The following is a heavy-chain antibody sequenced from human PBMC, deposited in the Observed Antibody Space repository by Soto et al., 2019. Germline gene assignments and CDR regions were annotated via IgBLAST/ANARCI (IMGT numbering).Heavy chain of an antibody. Sequence: SETLSLTCTVSGGSISSSSYYWGWIRQPPGKGLEWIGSIYYSGSTYYNPSLKSRVTISVDTSKNQFSLKLSSVTAADTAVYNCARHLGSCSGGSCYPYYYYGMDVWGQGTTVTLSS. CDR3: ARHLGSCSGGSCYPYYYYGMDV. CDR2: IYYSGST. D-gene: IGHD2-15*01. J-gene: IGHJ6*02. V-gene: IGHV4-39*01. CDR1: GGSISSSSYY.